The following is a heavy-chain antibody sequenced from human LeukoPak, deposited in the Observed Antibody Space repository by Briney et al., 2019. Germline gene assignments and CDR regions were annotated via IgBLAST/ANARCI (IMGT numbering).Heavy chain of an antibody. Sequence: GGSLRLSCVVSGFAFGSYWMSWVRQAPGKGLELVASVKQDGREKYYVDSVKGRFTISRDNAKNLLYLQMNSLRAEDTAVYYCARDIAAAGTEGWFDPWGQGTLVTVSS. V-gene: IGHV3-7*03. CDR1: GFAFGSYW. J-gene: IGHJ5*02. CDR3: ARDIAAAGTEGWFDP. CDR2: VKQDGREK. D-gene: IGHD6-13*01.